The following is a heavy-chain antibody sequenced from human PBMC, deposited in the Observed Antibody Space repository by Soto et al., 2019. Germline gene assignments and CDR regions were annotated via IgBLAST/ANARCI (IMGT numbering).Heavy chain of an antibody. Sequence: PGGSLRLSCAASGFTFSSYAMSWVRQAPGKGLEWVSAISGSGGSTYYADSVKGRFTISRDNSKNTLYLQMNSLRAEDTAVYYCAKESVGIAARPRYYFDYWGQGTLVTVSS. J-gene: IGHJ4*02. CDR1: GFTFSSYA. CDR2: ISGSGGST. V-gene: IGHV3-23*01. CDR3: AKESVGIAARPRYYFDY. D-gene: IGHD6-6*01.